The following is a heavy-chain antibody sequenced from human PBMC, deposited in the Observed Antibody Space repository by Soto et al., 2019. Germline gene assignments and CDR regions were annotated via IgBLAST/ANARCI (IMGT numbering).Heavy chain of an antibody. CDR3: ARALVDTAMVTHFVY. CDR1: GGSISSGGYY. V-gene: IGHV4-31*03. Sequence: SETLSLTCTVSGGSISSGGYYWSWIRQHPGKGLEWIGYIYYSGSTYYNPSLKSRVTISVDTSKNQFSLKLSSVTAADTAVYYCARALVDTAMVTHFVYWGQGTLVTVSS. D-gene: IGHD5-18*01. J-gene: IGHJ4*02. CDR2: IYYSGST.